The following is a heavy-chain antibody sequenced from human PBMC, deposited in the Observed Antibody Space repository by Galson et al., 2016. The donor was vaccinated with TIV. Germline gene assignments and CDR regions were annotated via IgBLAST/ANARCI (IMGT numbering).Heavy chain of an antibody. J-gene: IGHJ4*02. D-gene: IGHD3-22*01. CDR1: GYTLSDIA. Sequence: SVKVSCKVSGYTLSDIAMHWVRQAPGKGLEWMGGFDPEAGRTIYAQKFHGRVTVTEDTATDTAYMEVNNLRSDDTAVYYCATVAWFPGLALDSWGQGTLVTVSS. CDR3: ATVAWFPGLALDS. CDR2: FDPEAGRT. V-gene: IGHV1-24*01.